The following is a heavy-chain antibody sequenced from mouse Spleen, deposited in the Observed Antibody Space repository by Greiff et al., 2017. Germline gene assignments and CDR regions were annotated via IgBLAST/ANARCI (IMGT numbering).Heavy chain of an antibody. V-gene: IGHV1-80*01. D-gene: IGHD1-1*01. CDR3: ARSNYYDGSPDY. CDR1: GYAFSSYW. CDR2: IYPGDGDT. Sequence: VQLQESGAELVKPGASVKISCKASGYAFSSYWMNWVKQRPGKGLEWIGQIYPGDGDTNYNGKFKGKATLTADKSSSTAYMQLSSLTSEDSAVYFCARSNYYDGSPDYWGQGTTLTVSS. J-gene: IGHJ2*01.